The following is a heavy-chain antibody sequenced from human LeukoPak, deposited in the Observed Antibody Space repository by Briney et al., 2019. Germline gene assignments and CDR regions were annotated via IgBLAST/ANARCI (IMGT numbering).Heavy chain of an antibody. J-gene: IGHJ4*02. CDR3: TRRAYTYDSYFFDH. V-gene: IGHV4-34*01. CDR1: DGSFNAYY. CDR2: INHSGGT. D-gene: IGHD5-18*01. Sequence: SETLSLTCAVYDGSFNAYYWTWIRQSPAKGLEWIGEINHSGGTMYNPSLKSRVTMSVDTSKSQFSLKLTSVTAADTAVYYCTRRAYTYDSYFFDHWGLGTLVTVSS.